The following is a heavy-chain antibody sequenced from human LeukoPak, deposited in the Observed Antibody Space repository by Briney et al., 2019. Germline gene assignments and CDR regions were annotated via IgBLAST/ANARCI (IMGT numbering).Heavy chain of an antibody. CDR2: IYPGDSDT. V-gene: IGHV5-51*01. J-gene: IGHJ3*02. CDR3: ATTPVGGGDPPDAFDI. CDR1: GYSFTYYW. D-gene: IGHD2-21*02. Sequence: GESLKISCKGSGYSFTYYWIGWVRQMPGKGLEWMGIIYPGDSDTRYSPSFQGQVTISADKSISTAYLQWSSLKASDTAMYYCATTPVGGGDPPDAFDIWGQGTMVTVSS.